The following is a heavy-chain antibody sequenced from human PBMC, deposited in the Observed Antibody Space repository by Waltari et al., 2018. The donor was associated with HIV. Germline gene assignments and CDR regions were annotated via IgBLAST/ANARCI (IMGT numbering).Heavy chain of an antibody. CDR2: INHSGST. J-gene: IGHJ4*02. CDR1: GESFSGYY. CDR3: ARGSDRDNSGWVDQFDY. V-gene: IGHV4-34*01. D-gene: IGHD6-19*01. Sequence: QVQLQQWGAGLLKPSETLSLTCAVYGESFSGYYWSWIRQSPGKGLEWIGEINHSGSTNDNPSLKSRFTVSVDTSKNQFSLKLSSVTAADTAVYYCARGSDRDNSGWVDQFDYWGQGTLVTVSS.